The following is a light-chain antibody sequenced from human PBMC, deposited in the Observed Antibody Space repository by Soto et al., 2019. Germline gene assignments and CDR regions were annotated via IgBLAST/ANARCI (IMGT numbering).Light chain of an antibody. CDR1: QSVSSSY. J-gene: IGKJ2*01. CDR3: QQYGSSPPYT. Sequence: EIVLTQSPGTLSLSAGERATLSCRASQSVSSSYLAWYQQKPGQAPRLLIYGASSRATGIPDRFSGSGSGTDFTLTISRLEPEDFAVYYCQQYGSSPPYTFGQGTKVDTK. V-gene: IGKV3-20*01. CDR2: GAS.